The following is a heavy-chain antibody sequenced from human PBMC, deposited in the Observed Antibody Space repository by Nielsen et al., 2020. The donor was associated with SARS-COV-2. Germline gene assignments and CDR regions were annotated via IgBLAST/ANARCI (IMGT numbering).Heavy chain of an antibody. CDR1: GFTFSSFALH. J-gene: IGHJ5*02. CDR2: LYDIGTT. CDR3: ASTLQWEVQKWFDP. V-gene: IGHV4-39*01. Sequence: ESLKISCAASGFTFSSFALHWVRQPPGKGLEWIGTLYDIGTTNYNPSLNSRVTISVDTSKNQFSLRLSSVTAADTAVYYYASTLQWEVQKWFDPWGQGTLVTVSS. D-gene: IGHD1-26*01.